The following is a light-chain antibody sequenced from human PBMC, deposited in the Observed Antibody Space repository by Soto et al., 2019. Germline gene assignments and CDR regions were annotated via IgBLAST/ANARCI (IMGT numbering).Light chain of an antibody. CDR1: QSVSSSS. J-gene: IGKJ2*01. CDR3: QQLKTYPYT. Sequence: DIVLTQSPGTLSLSPGERATLSCRASQSVSSSSLAWYQQKPGQAPKLLIFGASSRATGIPDRFSGSGSGTDFTLTISRLEPEDFATYYCQQLKTYPYTFGQGTRLDIK. CDR2: GAS. V-gene: IGKV3-20*01.